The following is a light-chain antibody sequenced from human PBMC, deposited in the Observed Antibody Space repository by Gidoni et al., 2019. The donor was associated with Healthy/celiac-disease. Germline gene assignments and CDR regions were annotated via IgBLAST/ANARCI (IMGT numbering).Light chain of an antibody. V-gene: IGKV1-39*01. CDR3: QQSYSTPHT. CDR2: AAS. Sequence: DIQLTQSPSSLSASVGDRVTITCRASQSISSYLNWYQQKPGKAPKLLIYAASSLQSGVPSRFSGSGSGTDFTLTISSLQPEEFATYYWQQSYSTPHTFGQGTKLEIK. CDR1: QSISSY. J-gene: IGKJ2*01.